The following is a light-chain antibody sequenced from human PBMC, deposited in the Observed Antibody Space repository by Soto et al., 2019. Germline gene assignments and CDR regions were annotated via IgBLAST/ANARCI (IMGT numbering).Light chain of an antibody. CDR3: QQYGSSPLT. V-gene: IGKV3-20*01. J-gene: IGKJ3*01. Sequence: EIVLTQSPGTLSLSPRERATLSCRASQFIISSYLAWFQQKPGQAPRLLIYGASSRATGIPDRFSGSGSGTDFTLTISRLEPEDFAVYYCQQYGSSPLTFGPGTKVDIK. CDR1: QFIISSY. CDR2: GAS.